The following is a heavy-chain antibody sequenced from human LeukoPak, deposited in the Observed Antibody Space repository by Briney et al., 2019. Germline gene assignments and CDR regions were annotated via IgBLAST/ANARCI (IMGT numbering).Heavy chain of an antibody. CDR1: GYSISSGYY. V-gene: IGHV4-38-2*01. J-gene: IGHJ4*02. CDR3: AWKYYYDSSGYFYVDQ. Sequence: PSETLSLTCAVSGYSISSGYYWGWIRQSPEKGLERIGSIYHSGTTYYNPSLKSRVTISIDTSKNQFSLNLNSVTAADTAVYYCAWKYYYDSSGYFYVDQWGQGILVTVSS. D-gene: IGHD3-22*01. CDR2: IYHSGTT.